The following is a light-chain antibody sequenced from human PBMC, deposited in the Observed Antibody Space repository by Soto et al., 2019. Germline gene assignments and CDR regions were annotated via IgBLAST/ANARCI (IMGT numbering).Light chain of an antibody. CDR2: AAS. Sequence: DIQMTQSPSTLSGSVGDRVTITCRASESISSWLAWYQQKPGKAPRLLIYAASRLGSGVPSRFSGSGSGTEFTLTISSLQPDDLATYYCQQYYSYSKTFGQGTKVDIK. V-gene: IGKV1-5*01. CDR1: ESISSW. J-gene: IGKJ1*01. CDR3: QQYYSYSKT.